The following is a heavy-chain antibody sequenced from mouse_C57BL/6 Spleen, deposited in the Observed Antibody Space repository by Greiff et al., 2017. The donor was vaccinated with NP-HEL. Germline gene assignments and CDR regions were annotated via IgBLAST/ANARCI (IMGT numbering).Heavy chain of an antibody. CDR2: ISSGGSYT. CDR1: GFTFSSYG. V-gene: IGHV5-6*02. Sequence: EVKAEESGGDLVKPGGSLKLSCAASGFTFSSYGMSWVRQTPDKRLEWVATISSGGSYTYYPDSVKGRFTISRDNAKNTLYLQMSSLKSEDTAMYYCARSGYFDVWGTGTTVTVSS. CDR3: ARSGYFDV. J-gene: IGHJ1*03.